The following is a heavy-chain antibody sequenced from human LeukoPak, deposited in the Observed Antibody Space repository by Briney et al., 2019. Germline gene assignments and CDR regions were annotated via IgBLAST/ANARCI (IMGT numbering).Heavy chain of an antibody. J-gene: IGHJ4*02. Sequence: GASVKVSCKASGYTFTGYYMHWVRQAPGQGLEWMGWINPNSGGTNYAQKFQGRVTMTRDTSISTAYMELSRLRSDDTAVYYCARDSYDFWSGHHFDYRGQGTLVTVSS. V-gene: IGHV1-2*02. CDR1: GYTFTGYY. CDR2: INPNSGGT. CDR3: ARDSYDFWSGHHFDY. D-gene: IGHD3-3*01.